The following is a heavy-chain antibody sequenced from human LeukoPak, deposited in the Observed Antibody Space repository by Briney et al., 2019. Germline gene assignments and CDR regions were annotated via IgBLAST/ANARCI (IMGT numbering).Heavy chain of an antibody. V-gene: IGHV1-2*02. CDR2: INPNSGDT. CDR1: GYTFTGYY. CDR3: ARVFTFYGDYRYYFDY. D-gene: IGHD4-17*01. Sequence: ASVKVSCKASGYTFTGYYMHWVRQAPGQGLEWMGWINPNSGDTNYAQKFQGRVTMTRDTSISTAYMELSRLRSDDTAVYYCARVFTFYGDYRYYFDYWGQGTLVTVSS. J-gene: IGHJ4*02.